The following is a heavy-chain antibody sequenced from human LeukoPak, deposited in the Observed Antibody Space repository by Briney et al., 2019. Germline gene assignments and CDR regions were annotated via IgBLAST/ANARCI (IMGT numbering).Heavy chain of an antibody. Sequence: GGSPRLSCAASGFTFSSYAMSWVRQAPGKGLEWVSAISGSGGSTYYADSVKGRFTISRDNSKNTLYLQMNSLRAEDTAVYYCAKGRPFSEYYYDSSGYFANPDYWGQGTLVTVSS. J-gene: IGHJ4*02. V-gene: IGHV3-23*01. CDR3: AKGRPFSEYYYDSSGYFANPDY. CDR1: GFTFSSYA. D-gene: IGHD3-22*01. CDR2: ISGSGGST.